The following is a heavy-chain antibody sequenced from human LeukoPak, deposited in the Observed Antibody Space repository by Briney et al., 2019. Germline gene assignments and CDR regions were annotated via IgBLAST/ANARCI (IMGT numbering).Heavy chain of an antibody. V-gene: IGHV3-21*04. Sequence: KPGGSLRLSCAASGFTFSTYSMNWVRQAPGKGLEWVSYISSSSTYIYYADSVKGRFTISRDNAKNSLYLQMNSLRAEDTALYYCAKDKTAAAGMSWFDPWGQGTLVTVSS. D-gene: IGHD6-13*01. CDR3: AKDKTAAAGMSWFDP. CDR1: GFTFSTYS. CDR2: ISSSSTYI. J-gene: IGHJ5*02.